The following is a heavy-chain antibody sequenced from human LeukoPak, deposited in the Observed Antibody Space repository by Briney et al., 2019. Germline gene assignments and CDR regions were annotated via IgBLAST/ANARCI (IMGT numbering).Heavy chain of an antibody. V-gene: IGHV4-4*02. CDR3: ARGSGSYVY. CDR1: GVSITDNW. J-gene: IGHJ4*02. D-gene: IGHD1-26*01. Sequence: SETLSLTCAVSGVSITDNWWSWVRQPPGKGLEWIGEILHTGPTNFNPSLKSRVTISMDKSKNQLSLRLNSVTAADTAVYYCARGSGSYVYWGQGTLVTVSS. CDR2: ILHTGPT.